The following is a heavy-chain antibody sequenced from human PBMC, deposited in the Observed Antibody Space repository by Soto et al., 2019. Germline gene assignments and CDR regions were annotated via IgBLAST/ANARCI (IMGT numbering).Heavy chain of an antibody. CDR1: GFTLTSSA. V-gene: IGHV1-58*02. J-gene: IGHJ6*03. D-gene: IGHD4-17*01. CDR3: AAGSTVTTFAPGSGFYMDV. Sequence: SVTVSCKASGFTLTSSAMQWVRQARGQRLEWIGWIVVGSGNTNYAQKFQERVTITRDMSTSTAYMELSSLRSEDTAVYYCAAGSTVTTFAPGSGFYMDVWGKGTTVTVSS. CDR2: IVVGSGNT.